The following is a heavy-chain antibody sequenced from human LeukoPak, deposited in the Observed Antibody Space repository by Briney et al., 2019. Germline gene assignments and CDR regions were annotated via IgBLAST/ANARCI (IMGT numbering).Heavy chain of an antibody. CDR2: IYYSGST. Sequence: PSETLSLTCTVSGGSISSGGYYWSWIRQHPGKGLEWIGYIYYSGSTYYNPSLKSRVTISVDTSKNQFSLKLSSVTAADTAVYYCAREGSGSISNWGQGTLVTVSS. CDR1: GGSISSGGYY. J-gene: IGHJ4*02. V-gene: IGHV4-31*03. D-gene: IGHD5-12*01. CDR3: AREGSGSISN.